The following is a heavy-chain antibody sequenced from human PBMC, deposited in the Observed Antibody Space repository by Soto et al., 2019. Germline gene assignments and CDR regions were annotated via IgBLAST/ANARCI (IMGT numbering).Heavy chain of an antibody. V-gene: IGHV1-46*03. J-gene: IGHJ4*02. CDR1: GYTFTSYY. CDR2: INPSGGST. D-gene: IGHD3-9*01. CDR3: ARGQTYYDILTGYYVYYFDY. Sequence: QVQLVQSGAEVKKPGASVKVSCKASGYTFTSYYMHWVRQAPGQGLEWMGIINPSGGSTSYAQKFQGSVTMTSDTSTSTVYMELSSLRSEDTAVYYCARGQTYYDILTGYYVYYFDYWGQGTLVTVSS.